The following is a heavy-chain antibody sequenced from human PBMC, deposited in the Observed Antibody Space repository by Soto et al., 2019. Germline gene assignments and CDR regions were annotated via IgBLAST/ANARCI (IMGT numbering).Heavy chain of an antibody. CDR3: ARGSRPHYFDY. D-gene: IGHD2-2*01. J-gene: IGHJ4*02. V-gene: IGHV3-11*06. CDR2: ISSSSSYT. CDR1: GFTFSDYY. Sequence: GSLRLSCAASGFTFSDYYMSWIRQAPGKGLEWVSYISSSSSYTNYADSVKGRFTISRDNAKNSLYLQMNSLRAEDTAVYYCARGSRPHYFDYWGQGTLVTVSS.